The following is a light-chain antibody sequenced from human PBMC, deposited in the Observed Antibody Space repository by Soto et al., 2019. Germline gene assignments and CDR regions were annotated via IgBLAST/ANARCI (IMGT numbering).Light chain of an antibody. CDR3: TSWTTSTTMI. J-gene: IGLJ2*01. Sequence: QSALTQPASVSGYPGQSITISCTGTSSDIGAYNFVSWYQQHPGKAPKLMLYDVNIRPSGVSNRFSGSKSGNTASLTTSGLQAEDEADYYCTSWTTSTTMIFGGGTKVTVL. CDR1: SSDIGAYNF. CDR2: DVN. V-gene: IGLV2-14*03.